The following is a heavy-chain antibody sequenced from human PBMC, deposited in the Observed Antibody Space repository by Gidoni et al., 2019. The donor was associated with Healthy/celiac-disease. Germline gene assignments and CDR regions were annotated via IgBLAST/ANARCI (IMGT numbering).Heavy chain of an antibody. CDR1: GFTFSSYW. D-gene: IGHD6-13*01. J-gene: IGHJ4*02. CDR2: IKQDGSEK. CDR3: ARARGYYYFDY. V-gene: IGHV3-7*03. Sequence: PSGFTFSSYWMSWVRQAPGKGLEWVANIKQDGSEKYYVDSVKGRFTISRDNAKNSLYLQMNSLRAEDTAVYYCARARGYYYFDYWGQGTLVTVSS.